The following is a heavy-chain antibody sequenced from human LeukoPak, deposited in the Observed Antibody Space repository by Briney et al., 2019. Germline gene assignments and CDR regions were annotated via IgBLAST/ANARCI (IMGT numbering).Heavy chain of an antibody. D-gene: IGHD3-10*01. CDR2: IDPSDSYT. CDR1: GYXFTSYW. V-gene: IGHV5-10-1*01. J-gene: IGHJ5*02. Sequence: GESLKISCNGSGYXFTSYWISWVRQMPGKGLEWMGRIDPSDSYTNYSPSFQGHVTISADKSISTAYLQWSSLKASDTAMYYCARQPQSTMVRGVIITGNWFDPWGQGTLVTVSS. CDR3: ARQPQSTMVRGVIITGNWFDP.